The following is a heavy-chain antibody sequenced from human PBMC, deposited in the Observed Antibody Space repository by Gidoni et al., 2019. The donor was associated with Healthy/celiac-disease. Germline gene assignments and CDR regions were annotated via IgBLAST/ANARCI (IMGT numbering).Heavy chain of an antibody. CDR1: GFTFSNAW. CDR3: TTDYYYDSSGYYYVYAFDI. Sequence: LVESGGGLVKPGGSLRLSCAASGFTFSNAWMSWVRQAPGKGLEWVGRIKSKTDGGTTDYAAPVKGRFTISRDDSKNTLYLQMNSLKTEDTAVYYCTTDYYYDSSGYYYVYAFDIWGQGTMVTVSS. D-gene: IGHD3-22*01. V-gene: IGHV3-15*01. CDR2: IKSKTDGGTT. J-gene: IGHJ3*02.